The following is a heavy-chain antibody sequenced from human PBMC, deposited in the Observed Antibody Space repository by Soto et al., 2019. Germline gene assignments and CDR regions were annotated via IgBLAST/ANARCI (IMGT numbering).Heavy chain of an antibody. D-gene: IGHD2-8*01. CDR2: ISTYNGNT. Sequence: ASVKVSCKASGYTFTTYGISRVRQAPGQGLEWMGRISTYNGNTNYPQSLQGRLTMTTDTSTTTAYMELRSLRSDDTAVYYCARDPYHVLMVNAPNLYGMDVWGQGTTVTVSS. V-gene: IGHV1-18*01. CDR1: GYTFTTYG. J-gene: IGHJ6*02. CDR3: ARDPYHVLMVNAPNLYGMDV.